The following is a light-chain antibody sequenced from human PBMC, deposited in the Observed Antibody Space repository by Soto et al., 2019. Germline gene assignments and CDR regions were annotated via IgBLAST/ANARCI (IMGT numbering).Light chain of an antibody. CDR1: EDIGSW. J-gene: IGKJ3*01. Sequence: HISQSFSTVCRSERQNDSNISGASEDIGSWLAWYQQKPGKAPKLLIYDASMLESGVPSTFSGSGSGRQFALTISSLHPDDFATYYCQQYSSDFCTFGPGTKVDIK. CDR3: QQYSSDFCT. CDR2: DAS. V-gene: IGKV1-5*02.